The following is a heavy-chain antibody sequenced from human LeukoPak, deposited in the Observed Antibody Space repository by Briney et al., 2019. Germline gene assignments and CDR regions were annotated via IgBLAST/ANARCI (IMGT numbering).Heavy chain of an antibody. CDR3: VRESAFWSGQGIGRPLDV. CDR1: GFTVSSNY. Sequence: GGSLRLSCAASGFTVSSNYMSWVRQAPGKGLEWVANIKEDGSDKQYVDSVKGRFTISRDNAENSLHLQMNSLRAEDTAVYYCVRESAFWSGQGIGRPLDVWGKGTTVTVSS. V-gene: IGHV3-7*01. CDR2: IKEDGSDK. J-gene: IGHJ6*04. D-gene: IGHD3-3*01.